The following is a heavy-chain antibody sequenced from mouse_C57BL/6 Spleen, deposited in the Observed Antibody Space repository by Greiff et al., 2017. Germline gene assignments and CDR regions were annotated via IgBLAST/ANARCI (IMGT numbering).Heavy chain of an antibody. V-gene: IGHV1-63*01. D-gene: IGHD2-4*01. CDR3: ARGAIYYDYGYYAMDY. Sequence: QVQLQQSGAELVRPGTSVKMSCKASGYTFTNYWIGWAKQRPGHGLEWIGDIYPGGGYTNYNEKFKGKATLTADKSSSTAYMQFSSLTSEDSAIYDCARGAIYYDYGYYAMDYWGQGTSVTVSS. J-gene: IGHJ4*01. CDR1: GYTFTNYW. CDR2: IYPGGGYT.